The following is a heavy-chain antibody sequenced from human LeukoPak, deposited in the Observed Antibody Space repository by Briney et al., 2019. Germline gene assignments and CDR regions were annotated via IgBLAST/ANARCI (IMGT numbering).Heavy chain of an antibody. J-gene: IGHJ4*02. CDR3: AADIDYYDGSGYYKNFDY. CDR1: GFTFTSSA. CDR2: IVVCSDQT. D-gene: IGHD3-22*01. V-gene: IGHV1-58*01. Sequence: GASVKVSCKASGFTFTSSAVQWVRQARGERLEWIGWIVVCSDQTDHAKKFQETVTITKDMSTTTAYLELSSLRSEDTDVYYYAADIDYYDGSGYYKNFDYWGQGTLVTVSS.